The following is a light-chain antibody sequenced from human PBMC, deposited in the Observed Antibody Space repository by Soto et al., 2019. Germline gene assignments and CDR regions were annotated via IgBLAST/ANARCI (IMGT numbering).Light chain of an antibody. CDR3: QQYNDYSWT. Sequence: IQMTQSPSTLSASVGERVAITCRASQSVGIWLAWYQQKPGNAARFLLYNASTLQTGVPSSFSGSGSGTEFTLTISSRQPDDFASYYCQQYNDYSWTFGQGTKVEIK. V-gene: IGKV1-5*03. CDR2: NAS. J-gene: IGKJ1*01. CDR1: QSVGIW.